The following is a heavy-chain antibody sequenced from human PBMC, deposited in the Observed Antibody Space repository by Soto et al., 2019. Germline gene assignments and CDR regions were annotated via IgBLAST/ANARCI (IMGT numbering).Heavy chain of an antibody. CDR3: ARERPYYDILTGYPFDY. D-gene: IGHD3-9*01. Sequence: ASVKVSCKASGYTFTSYCISWVRQAPVQGLEWMGWISAYNGNTNYAQKLQGRVTMTTDTSTSTAYMELRSLRSDDTAVYYCARERPYYDILTGYPFDYWGQGPLVTVSS. CDR1: GYTFTSYC. V-gene: IGHV1-18*01. CDR2: ISAYNGNT. J-gene: IGHJ4*02.